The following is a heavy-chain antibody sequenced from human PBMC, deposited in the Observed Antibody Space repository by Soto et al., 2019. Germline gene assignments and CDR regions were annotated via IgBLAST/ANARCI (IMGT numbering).Heavy chain of an antibody. CDR1: GGSISSGSYY. CDR3: ARGSWSFYYFDY. D-gene: IGHD3-10*01. Sequence: QVQLQESGPGLVKPSQTLSLTCTVSGGSISSGSYYWSWTRQHPGKGLEWMGYIYYSGSTYYNPYLKSRITISVDTSKNQFSLKLSSVTAADTAVYYCARGSWSFYYFDYWGQGTLVTVSS. J-gene: IGHJ4*02. CDR2: IYYSGST. V-gene: IGHV4-31*03.